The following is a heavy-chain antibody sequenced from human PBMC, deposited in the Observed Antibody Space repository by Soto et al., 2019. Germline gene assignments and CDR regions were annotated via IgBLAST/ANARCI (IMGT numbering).Heavy chain of an antibody. J-gene: IGHJ4*02. CDR2: IHYTGSS. Sequence: QLQLQESGPGLVKPSETLSLTCPVSGGSISGYYWSWIRQPPGKGLEWIAFIHYTGSSNSNPSLERRVTMTTDTSKNQFSLKLSSVTAADTAVYYCARHSNEYRKSLDNWGQGTLVTVS. CDR3: ARHSNEYRKSLDN. D-gene: IGHD4-4*01. V-gene: IGHV4-59*08. CDR1: GGSISGYY.